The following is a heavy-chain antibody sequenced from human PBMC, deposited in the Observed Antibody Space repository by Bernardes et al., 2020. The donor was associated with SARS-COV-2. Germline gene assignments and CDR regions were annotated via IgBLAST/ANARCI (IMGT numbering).Heavy chain of an antibody. CDR3: ARIRIQTWSPADYGMDV. Sequence: SEPLYLTCTVSGVPISSVSYFWTWIRQHPRQGLEWIGHVFHSATTYNNPSLKSRVTISVDTSKNQFSLKLNSVTAADTAVYFCARIRIQTWSPADYGMDVWGQGTTVTVSS. J-gene: IGHJ6*02. V-gene: IGHV4-31*03. CDR1: GVPISSVSYF. CDR2: VFHSATT. D-gene: IGHD5-18*01.